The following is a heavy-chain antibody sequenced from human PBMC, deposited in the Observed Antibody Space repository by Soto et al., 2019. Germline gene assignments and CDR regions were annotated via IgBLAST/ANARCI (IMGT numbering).Heavy chain of an antibody. CDR1: GGSISSSRSY. CDR3: ARTKTGIAAAGWFDP. CDR2: IFYAGNT. J-gene: IGHJ5*02. Sequence: SETLSLTCNVSGGSISSSRSYWAWFRQPPGKELEWIANIFYAGNTYYNPSLKSRVTVSVDTSKNQFSLKLGSVTAADTAVYYCARTKTGIAAAGWFDPWGQGTLVTVSS. D-gene: IGHD6-13*01. V-gene: IGHV4-39*01.